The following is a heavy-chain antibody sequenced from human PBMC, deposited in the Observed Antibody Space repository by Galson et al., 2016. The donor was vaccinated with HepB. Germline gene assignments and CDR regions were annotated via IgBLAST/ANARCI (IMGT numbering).Heavy chain of an antibody. CDR2: TSYDGNNK. D-gene: IGHD1-26*01. CDR1: GFNFSSHS. V-gene: IGHV3-30*03. J-gene: IGHJ4*02. Sequence: SLRLSCAGSGFNFSSHSMTWVRQAPGKGLEWVAGTSYDGNNKYYIDSVKGRFTISRDDSKNTVYLQMNGLRGDDTAVYYCARVVAVGGNPPFAFDYWGQGTLVTASS. CDR3: ARVVAVGGNPPFAFDY.